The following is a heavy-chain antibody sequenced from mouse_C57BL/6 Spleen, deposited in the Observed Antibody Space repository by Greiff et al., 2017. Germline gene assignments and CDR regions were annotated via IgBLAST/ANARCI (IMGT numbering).Heavy chain of an antibody. CDR1: GYSFTGYY. CDR3: ARFVTTVVATNWYFDV. J-gene: IGHJ1*03. CDR2: IYPYNGVS. D-gene: IGHD1-1*01. Sequence: EVQLQQSGPELVKPGASVKISCKASGYSFTGYYMHWVKQSHGNILDWIGYIYPYNGVSSYNQKFKGKATLTVDKSSSTAYMELRSLTSEDSAVYYCARFVTTVVATNWYFDVWGTGTTVTVSS. V-gene: IGHV1-31*01.